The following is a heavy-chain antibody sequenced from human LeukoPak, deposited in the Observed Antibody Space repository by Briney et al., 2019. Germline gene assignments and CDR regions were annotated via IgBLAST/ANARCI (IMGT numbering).Heavy chain of an antibody. CDR3: ALGIAVDACDT. V-gene: IGHV3-48*03. Sequence: GGSLRLSCVASGFTFSSYALNWVRQAPGKGLEWVSYISDSGRTIYYADSVKGRFTISRDNAKKSVYLQMNSLRAEDTAIYYCALGIAVDACDTWGQGTMVTVSS. CDR2: ISDSGRTI. D-gene: IGHD6-19*01. CDR1: GFTFSSYA. J-gene: IGHJ3*02.